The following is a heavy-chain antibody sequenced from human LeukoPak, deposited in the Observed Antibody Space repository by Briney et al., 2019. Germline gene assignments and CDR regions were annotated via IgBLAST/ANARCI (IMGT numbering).Heavy chain of an antibody. CDR2: IDYDSSHI. Sequence: GGSLRLSCAASGFTVSGNYMNWVRQVPGKGLEWVSSIDYDSSHIYYAASVRGRFTISRDNARNSVYLQMNSLRVEDTAVYYCARDPLRYLRVGHYDYWGQGTLVAVSS. CDR3: ARDPLRYLRVGHYDY. D-gene: IGHD3-9*01. CDR1: GFTVSGNY. J-gene: IGHJ4*02. V-gene: IGHV3-21*01.